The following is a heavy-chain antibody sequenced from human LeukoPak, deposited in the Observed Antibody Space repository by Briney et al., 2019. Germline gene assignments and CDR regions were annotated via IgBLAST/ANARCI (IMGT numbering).Heavy chain of an antibody. CDR3: AKVLYPDFTYDSSGYSDY. CDR2: IRGSGGST. V-gene: IGHV3-23*01. D-gene: IGHD3-22*01. Sequence: GGSLRLSCAASGFTFSSYAMSWVRQAPGKGLEWVSAIRGSGGSTYYADSVKGRFTISRDNSKNTLYLQMNSLRAEDTAVYYCAKVLYPDFTYDSSGYSDYWGQGTLVTVSS. J-gene: IGHJ4*02. CDR1: GFTFSSYA.